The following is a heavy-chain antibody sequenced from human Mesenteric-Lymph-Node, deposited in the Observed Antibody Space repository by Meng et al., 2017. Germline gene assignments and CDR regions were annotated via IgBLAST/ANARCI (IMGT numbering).Heavy chain of an antibody. CDR3: ASDWASDIYGYWYFDL. CDR1: GYSITSGCY. Sequence: SETLSLTCDVSGYSITSGCYRGLIRQSPGKGPEWIASIFHSGTTQYNPSLESRVTISVDTSRNQFSLKLTSVTAADTAVYYCASDWASDIYGYWYFDLWGRGTRV. CDR2: IFHSGTT. V-gene: IGHV4-38-2*01. D-gene: IGHD5-18*01. J-gene: IGHJ2*01.